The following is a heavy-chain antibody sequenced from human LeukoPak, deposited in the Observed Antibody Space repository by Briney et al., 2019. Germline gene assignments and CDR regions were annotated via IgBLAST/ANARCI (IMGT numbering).Heavy chain of an antibody. V-gene: IGHV4-4*07. CDR1: GRSIGSYY. Sequence: SQTLSLTCTLSGRSIGSYYWRWIRQPAGKGLEWIGRFYISGSTNYNPSLNSRVTMSVDPSKSQSSLRLNSETAADTAVYYCARDFLLQSEGLFDYWGQGTLVTVSS. J-gene: IGHJ4*02. CDR3: ARDFLLQSEGLFDY. D-gene: IGHD4-11*01. CDR2: FYISGST.